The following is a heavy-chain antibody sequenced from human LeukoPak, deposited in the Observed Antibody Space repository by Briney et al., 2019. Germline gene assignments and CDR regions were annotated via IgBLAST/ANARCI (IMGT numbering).Heavy chain of an antibody. Sequence: GRSLRLSCAASGFTFSIYGMHWVRQAPGKGLEWVAVISYDGSNKYYADSVKGRFTISRDNSKNTLYLQMNSLRAEDTAVYYCARDEISGFAARRPPIGYWGQGTLVTVSS. CDR3: ARDEISGFAARRPPIGY. CDR1: GFTFSIYG. V-gene: IGHV3-30*03. J-gene: IGHJ4*02. CDR2: ISYDGSNK. D-gene: IGHD6-6*01.